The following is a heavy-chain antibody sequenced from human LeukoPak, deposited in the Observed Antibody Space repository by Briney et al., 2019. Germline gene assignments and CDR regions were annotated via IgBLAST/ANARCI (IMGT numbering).Heavy chain of an antibody. Sequence: ASVKVSCKASGYTFTGYYMHWVRQAPGQVLEWMGWINPNSGGTNYAQKFQGWVTMTRDTSISTAYMELSRLRSDDTAVYYCARAAHDYYDSSGYPPLVDYWGQGTLVTVSS. D-gene: IGHD3-22*01. CDR1: GYTFTGYY. J-gene: IGHJ4*02. CDR2: INPNSGGT. CDR3: ARAAHDYYDSSGYPPLVDY. V-gene: IGHV1-2*04.